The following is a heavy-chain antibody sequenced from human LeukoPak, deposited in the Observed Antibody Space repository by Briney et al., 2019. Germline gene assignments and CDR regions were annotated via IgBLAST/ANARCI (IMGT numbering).Heavy chain of an antibody. J-gene: IGHJ4*02. CDR2: IWYDGSNK. CDR3: ASLPVLALGYCSSTSCSPPNY. D-gene: IGHD2-2*01. CDR1: GFTFSSYG. Sequence: GSLRLSCAASGFTFSSYGMHWVRQAPGKGLEWVAVIWYDGSNKYYADSVKGRFTISRDNSKNTLYLQMNSLRAEDTAVYYCASLPVLALGYCSSTSCSPPNYWGQGTLVTVSS. V-gene: IGHV3-33*01.